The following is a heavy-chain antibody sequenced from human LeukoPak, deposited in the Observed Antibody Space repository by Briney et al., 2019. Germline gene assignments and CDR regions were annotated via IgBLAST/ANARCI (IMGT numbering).Heavy chain of an antibody. CDR2: IRSKANSYAT. CDR3: TRQIAAAGGAYYYYYYMDV. D-gene: IGHD6-13*01. J-gene: IGHJ6*03. Sequence: GGSLRLSCAASGFTFSGSAMHWVRQASGKGLEWVGRIRSKANSYATAYAASVKGRFTISRDVSKNTAYLQMNSLKTEDTAVYYCTRQIAAAGGAYYYYYYMDVWGKGTTVTVSS. V-gene: IGHV3-73*01. CDR1: GFTFSGSA.